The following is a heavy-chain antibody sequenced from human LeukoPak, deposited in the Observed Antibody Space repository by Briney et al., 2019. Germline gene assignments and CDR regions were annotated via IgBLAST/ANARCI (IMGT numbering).Heavy chain of an antibody. V-gene: IGHV3-30*02. CDR1: GFTFSSYG. CDR2: IWYDGNDK. J-gene: IGHJ4*02. D-gene: IGHD3-10*01. Sequence: GGSLRLSCAASGFTFSSYGMHWVRQAPGKGLEWVAFIWYDGNDKYYADSVKGRFTIARDSSKNPLYLQMNSLRAEDTAVYYCAKDPLQYGSGSYYFDYWGQGTLVTVSS. CDR3: AKDPLQYGSGSYYFDY.